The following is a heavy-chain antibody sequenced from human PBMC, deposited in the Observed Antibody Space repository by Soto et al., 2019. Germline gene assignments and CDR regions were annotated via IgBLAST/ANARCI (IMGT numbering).Heavy chain of an antibody. CDR2: IIPILGTA. V-gene: IGHV1-69*13. CDR3: AREVGWERAFDY. J-gene: IGHJ4*02. D-gene: IGHD1-26*01. Sequence: SVKVSCKASGGTFSSYAISWVRQAPGQGLEWMGGIIPILGTANYAQKFQGRVTITADESTSTAYMELSSLRSEDTAVYYCAREVGWERAFDYWGQGTLVTVSS. CDR1: GGTFSSYA.